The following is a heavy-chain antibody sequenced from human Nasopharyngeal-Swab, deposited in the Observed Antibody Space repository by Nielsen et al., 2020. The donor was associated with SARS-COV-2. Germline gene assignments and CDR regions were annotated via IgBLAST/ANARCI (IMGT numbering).Heavy chain of an antibody. CDR2: IRSKAYGGTT. V-gene: IGHV3-49*04. CDR3: TRDPDYGDNEVLFDY. D-gene: IGHD4-17*01. CDR1: GFTFTSYA. Sequence: GGSLRLSCAASGFTFTSYAMSWVRQAPGKGLEWVAFIRSKAYGGTTEYAASVKGRFTISRDDSKTIAYLQMNSLKTEDTAVYYCTRDPDYGDNEVLFDYWGQGTLVTVSS. J-gene: IGHJ4*02.